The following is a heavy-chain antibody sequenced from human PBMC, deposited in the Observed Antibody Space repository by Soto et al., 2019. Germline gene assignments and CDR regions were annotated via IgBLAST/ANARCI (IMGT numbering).Heavy chain of an antibody. V-gene: IGHV4-59*01. CDR1: GGSISSYY. J-gene: IGHJ4*02. CDR2: IYYSGST. D-gene: IGHD6-13*01. Sequence: SETLSLTCTVPGGSISSYYWSWIRQPPGKGLEWIGYIYYSGSTNYNPSLKSRVTISVDTSKNQFSLKLSSVTAADTAVYYCARSLLSDSSSWIDYWGQGTLVTVS. CDR3: ARSLLSDSSSWIDY.